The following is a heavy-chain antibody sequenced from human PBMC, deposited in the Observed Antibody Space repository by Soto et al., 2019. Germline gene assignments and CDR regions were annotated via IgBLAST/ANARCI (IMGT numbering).Heavy chain of an antibody. Sequence: ASVKVSCKASGYTFTSYGISWVRQAPGQGLEWMGWISAYNGNTNYAQKLQGRVTMTTDTSTSTAYMELRSLRSDDTAVYYCARDTHDYGDYQAPISFDYWGQGTLVTVSS. CDR3: ARDTHDYGDYQAPISFDY. CDR1: GYTFTSYG. J-gene: IGHJ4*02. V-gene: IGHV1-18*01. CDR2: ISAYNGNT. D-gene: IGHD4-17*01.